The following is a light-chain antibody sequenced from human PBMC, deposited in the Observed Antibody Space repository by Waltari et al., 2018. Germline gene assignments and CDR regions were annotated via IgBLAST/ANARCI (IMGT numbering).Light chain of an antibody. CDR1: SSDVGGYNF. J-gene: IGLJ1*01. CDR2: DVS. V-gene: IGLV2-11*01. Sequence: QSALTQPRSVSGSPGQSVTISCTGTSSDVGGYNFVSWYHQHPDKAPKFMIYDVSKRPAGVPDRFSSSTAGNTASLTISGLQAEDEADYYCCSYAAGSLYVFGTGTKVTVL. CDR3: CSYAAGSLYV.